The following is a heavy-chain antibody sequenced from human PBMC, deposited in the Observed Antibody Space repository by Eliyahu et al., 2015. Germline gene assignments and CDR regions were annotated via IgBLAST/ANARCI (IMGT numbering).Heavy chain of an antibody. Sequence: QVQLVQSGAEVKKPGSXXKVSCKASGGXFSSYXISWVXQAPGQGLEXMGGIIPIFGTANYAQKFQGRVTITADESTSTAYMELSSLRSEDTAVYYCARTRTTTEYGMDVWGQGTTVTVSS. D-gene: IGHD1-7*01. CDR2: IIPIFGTA. J-gene: IGHJ6*02. CDR1: GGXFSSYX. CDR3: ARTRTTTEYGMDV. V-gene: IGHV1-69*01.